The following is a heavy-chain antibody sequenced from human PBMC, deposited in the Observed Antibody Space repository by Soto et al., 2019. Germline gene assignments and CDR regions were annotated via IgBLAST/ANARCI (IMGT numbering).Heavy chain of an antibody. CDR1: GGSFSGYY. J-gene: IGHJ4*02. D-gene: IGHD3-16*02. Sequence: ASETLSLTCAVYGGSFSGYYWSWIRQPPGKGLEWIGEINHSGSTNYNPSLKSRVTISVDTSKNQFSLKLSSVTAADTAVYYCARALLSSPAWGQGTLVTVSS. CDR2: INHSGST. V-gene: IGHV4-34*01. CDR3: ARALLSSPA.